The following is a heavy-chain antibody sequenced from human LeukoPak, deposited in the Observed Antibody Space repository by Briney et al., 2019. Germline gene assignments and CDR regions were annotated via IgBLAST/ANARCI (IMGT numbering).Heavy chain of an antibody. Sequence: SETLSLTCTVPGGSISSSSYYCGWIRQPPGKGLEWIGSIYYSGSTYYNPSLKSRVTISVDTSKNQFSLKLSSVTAADTAVYYCARAKVFDYWGQGTLVTVSS. J-gene: IGHJ4*02. V-gene: IGHV4-39*07. CDR3: ARAKVFDY. CDR2: IYYSGST. CDR1: GGSISSSSYY.